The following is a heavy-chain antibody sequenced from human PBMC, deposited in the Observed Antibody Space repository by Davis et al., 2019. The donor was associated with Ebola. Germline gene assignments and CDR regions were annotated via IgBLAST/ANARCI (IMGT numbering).Heavy chain of an antibody. CDR1: GGSFSGYY. CDR2: INHSGST. D-gene: IGHD3-22*01. J-gene: IGHJ4*02. Sequence: MPSETLSLTCAVYGGSFSGYYWSWIRQPPGKGLEWIGEINHSGSTNYNPSLKSRVTISVDTSKNQFSLRLTSVNPADTAVYFCARGDSYYDPSGYYAGPEAPDHWGQGTLVSVSS. V-gene: IGHV4-34*01. CDR3: ARGDSYYDPSGYYAGPEAPDH.